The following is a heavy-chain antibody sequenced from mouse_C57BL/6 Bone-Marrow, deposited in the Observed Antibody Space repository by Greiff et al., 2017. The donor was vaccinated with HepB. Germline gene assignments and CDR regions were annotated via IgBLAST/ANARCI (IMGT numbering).Heavy chain of an antibody. Sequence: QVQLQQSGPELVKPGASVKISCKASGYAFSSSWMNWVKQRPGKGLEWIGRIYPGDGDTNYNGKFKGKATLTADKSSSTAYMQLSSLTSEDSAVYFCARWRGLRRPMDYGGQGTSVTVSS. V-gene: IGHV1-82*01. D-gene: IGHD2-4*01. J-gene: IGHJ4*01. CDR3: ARWRGLRRPMDY. CDR1: GYAFSSSW. CDR2: IYPGDGDT.